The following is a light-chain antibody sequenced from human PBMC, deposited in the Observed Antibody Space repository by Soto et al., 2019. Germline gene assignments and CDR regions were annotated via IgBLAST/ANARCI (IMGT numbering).Light chain of an antibody. CDR1: QSLLHSNGYNY. V-gene: IGKV2-28*01. CDR2: LSS. CDR3: MQVLQTPQT. Sequence: DIVMTQSPLSLPVTPGEPASISCRSSQSLLHSNGYNYLDWYLQRPGQSPQLLIYLSSHRPSGVPDRVSGSGSGTDFTLKISRVEAEDVGVYYCMQVLQTPQTFGQGTKVEIK. J-gene: IGKJ1*01.